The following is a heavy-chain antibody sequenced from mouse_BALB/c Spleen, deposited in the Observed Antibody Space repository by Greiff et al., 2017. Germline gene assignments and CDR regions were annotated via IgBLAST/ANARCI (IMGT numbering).Heavy chain of an antibody. CDR3: ARGDVQGEFDY. CDR1: GYAFTNYL. J-gene: IGHJ2*01. Sequence: QVQLQQSGAELVRPGTSVKVSCKASGYAFTNYLIEWVKQRPGQGLEWIGVINPGSGGTNYNEKFKGKATLTVDKSSSTAYMELRSLTSEDSAVYYGARGDVQGEFDYWGQGTTLTVSS. V-gene: IGHV1-54*01. CDR2: INPGSGGT.